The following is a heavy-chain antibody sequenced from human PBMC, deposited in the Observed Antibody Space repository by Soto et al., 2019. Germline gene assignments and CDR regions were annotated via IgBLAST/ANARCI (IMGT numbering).Heavy chain of an antibody. CDR2: INHSGST. CDR3: ARGGYSGLSY. CDR1: GGSFSGYY. Sequence: SETLSLTCAVYGGSFSGYYWSWIRQPPGKGLEWIGEINHSGSTNYNPSLKSRVTISVDTSKNQFSLKLRSVTAADTAVYYCARGGYSGLSYWGQGTLVTVSS. V-gene: IGHV4-34*01. D-gene: IGHD6-13*01. J-gene: IGHJ4*02.